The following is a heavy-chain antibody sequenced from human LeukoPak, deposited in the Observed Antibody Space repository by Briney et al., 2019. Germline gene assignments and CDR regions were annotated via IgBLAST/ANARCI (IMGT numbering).Heavy chain of an antibody. CDR3: AKENPRGLWFGESYLDY. CDR2: ISGSGGST. V-gene: IGHV3-23*01. D-gene: IGHD3-10*01. J-gene: IGHJ4*02. Sequence: GGSLRLSCAASGFTFSSYAMSWVRQAPGKGLEWVSAISGSGGSTYYADSVKGRFTISRDNSKNTLYLQMNSLRAEDTAVYYCAKENPRGLWFGESYLDYWGQGTLVTVSS. CDR1: GFTFSSYA.